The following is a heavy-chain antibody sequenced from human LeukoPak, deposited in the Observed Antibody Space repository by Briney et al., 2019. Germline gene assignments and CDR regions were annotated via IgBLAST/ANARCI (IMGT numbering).Heavy chain of an antibody. J-gene: IGHJ4*02. CDR3: ARARISVVRGVIWEFDY. CDR2: ISSTGTYI. Sequence: GGSLRLSCAASGFTFSSYSMNWVRQAPGKGLEWVSSISSTGTYIYYADSVKGRFTISRDNAKNSLYLQVNSLRAEDTAVYYCARARISVVRGVIWEFDYWGQGTLVTVSS. V-gene: IGHV3-21*01. D-gene: IGHD3-10*01. CDR1: GFTFSSYS.